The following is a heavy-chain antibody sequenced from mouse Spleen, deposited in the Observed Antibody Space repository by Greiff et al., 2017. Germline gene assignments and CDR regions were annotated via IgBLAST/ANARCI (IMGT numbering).Heavy chain of an antibody. J-gene: IGHJ2*01. D-gene: IGHD4-1*01. Sequence: EVQLVESEGGLVQPGSSMKLSCTASGFTFSDYYMAWVRQVPEKGLEWVANINYDGSSTYYLDSLKSRFIISRDNAKNILYLQMSSLKSEDTATYYCARDGGTGTRETYYFDYWGQGTTLTVSS. V-gene: IGHV5-16*01. CDR2: INYDGSST. CDR3: ARDGGTGTRETYYFDY. CDR1: GFTFSDYY.